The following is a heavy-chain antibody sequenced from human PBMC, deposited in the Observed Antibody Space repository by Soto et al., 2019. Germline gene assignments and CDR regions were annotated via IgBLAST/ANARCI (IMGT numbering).Heavy chain of an antibody. D-gene: IGHD6-13*01. CDR3: ARVPAAYLIAAAGHWFDP. V-gene: IGHV4-61*01. J-gene: IGHJ5*02. Sequence: QVQLQESGPGLVKPSETLSLTCTVSGGSVSSGSYYWSWIRQPPGKGLEWIGYIYYSGSTNYNPSLKSRVTISVDTSKNQFSLKLSSVTAADTAVYYCARVPAAYLIAAAGHWFDPWGQGTLVTVSS. CDR2: IYYSGST. CDR1: GGSVSSGSYY.